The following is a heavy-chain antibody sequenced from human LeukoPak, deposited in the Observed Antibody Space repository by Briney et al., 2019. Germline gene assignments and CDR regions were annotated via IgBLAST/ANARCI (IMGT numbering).Heavy chain of an antibody. V-gene: IGHV3-48*03. Sequence: GGSLRLSCAASGFTFSSYEMNWVRQAPGKGLGWVSYISSSGSTIYYADSVKGRFTISRDNAKNSLYLQMNSLRAEDTALYYCARAGGWGYCSGGSCYTLGQYSYGTDYWGQGTLVTVSS. CDR3: ARAGGWGYCSGGSCYTLGQYSYGTDY. CDR1: GFTFSSYE. J-gene: IGHJ4*02. D-gene: IGHD2-15*01. CDR2: ISSSGSTI.